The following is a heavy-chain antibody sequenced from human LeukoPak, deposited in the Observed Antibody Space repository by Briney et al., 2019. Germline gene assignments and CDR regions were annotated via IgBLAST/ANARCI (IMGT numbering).Heavy chain of an antibody. Sequence: GGSLRLSCAASGFTFSDYSMSWIRQAPGKGLEWVSYISSSGSTIYYADSVKGRFTISRDNAKNSLYLQMNSLRAEDTAVYYCARDQGYSYEGYYYGMDVWGQGTTVTVSS. CDR2: ISSSGSTI. CDR3: ARDQGYSYEGYYYGMDV. J-gene: IGHJ6*02. D-gene: IGHD5-18*01. V-gene: IGHV3-11*01. CDR1: GFTFSDYS.